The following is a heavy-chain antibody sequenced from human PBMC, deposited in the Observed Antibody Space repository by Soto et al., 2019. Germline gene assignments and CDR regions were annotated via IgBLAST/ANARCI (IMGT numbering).Heavy chain of an antibody. CDR3: ARDRAYNWFDP. CDR2: IKQDGSVK. CDR1: GATFITFW. Sequence: EVQLVESGGGLVQPGGSLRLSGAVSGATFITFWRAGFRQAPGRGLEWVANIKQDGSVKNYVYSVKGRFTISRDNAKNSLYLQMNSLRAEDTAVYYCARDRAYNWFDPWGQGTLVTVSS. D-gene: IGHD3-10*01. V-gene: IGHV3-7*01. J-gene: IGHJ5*02.